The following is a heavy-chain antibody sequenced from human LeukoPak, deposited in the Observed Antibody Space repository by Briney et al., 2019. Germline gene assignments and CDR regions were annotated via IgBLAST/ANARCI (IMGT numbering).Heavy chain of an antibody. J-gene: IGHJ5*02. CDR2: ISSSGTT. D-gene: IGHD6-13*01. Sequence: MPSETLSLTCTVSGGSISSYYWSWIRQPPGKGLEWIGYISSSGTTKCNPSLKSRLTISVDTSKNQFSLKLTSVTAADTAVYYCARGQQWFGPWGQGTLVTVSS. CDR1: GGSISSYY. CDR3: ARGQQWFGP. V-gene: IGHV4-59*08.